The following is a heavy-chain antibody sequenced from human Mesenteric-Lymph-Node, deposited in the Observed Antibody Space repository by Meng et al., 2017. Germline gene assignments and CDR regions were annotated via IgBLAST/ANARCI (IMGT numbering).Heavy chain of an antibody. CDR2: ISASSGST. D-gene: IGHD2-15*01. CDR1: GFTFSNYA. CDR3: AKCSGSCLQGRQGY. V-gene: IGHV3-23*01. Sequence: GGSLRLSCAASGFTFSNYAMLWVRQAPGKGLEWVSSISASSGSTPYAGSVKGRFTISRDNSKNTLYLQMNNLRVDDTAVYYCAKCSGSCLQGRQGYWGQGKLVTVSS. J-gene: IGHJ4*02.